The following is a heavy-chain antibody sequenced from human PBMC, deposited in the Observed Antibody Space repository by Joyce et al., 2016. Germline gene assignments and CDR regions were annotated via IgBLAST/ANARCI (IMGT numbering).Heavy chain of an antibody. Sequence: QVQLQQWGAGLLKPSETLSLTCAVYGGSFSGYYWSWIRQPPGKGLEWIGEINHSGSDNSNPSLKSRVTISLDTSKPQFSLKLSSVTAADTAVYYCAIGLHGSVSYYKEQYYFDYWGQGTLVTVSS. CDR2: INHSGSD. V-gene: IGHV4-34*01. CDR1: GGSFSGYY. J-gene: IGHJ4*02. D-gene: IGHD3-10*01. CDR3: AIGLHGSVSYYKEQYYFDY.